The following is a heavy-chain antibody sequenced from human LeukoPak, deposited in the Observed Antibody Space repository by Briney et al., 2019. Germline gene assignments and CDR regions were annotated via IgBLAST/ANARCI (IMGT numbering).Heavy chain of an antibody. Sequence: GGSLRLSCAASGFTVSSNYMSWVRQAPGKGLEWVSVIYSGGSTYYADSVKGRFTISRDNSKNTLYLQMNSLRAEDTAVYYCAKHAQLTNRIAVAGTEPYFDYWGQGTLVTVSS. CDR1: GFTVSSNY. J-gene: IGHJ4*02. CDR2: IYSGGST. V-gene: IGHV3-66*04. CDR3: AKHAQLTNRIAVAGTEPYFDY. D-gene: IGHD6-19*01.